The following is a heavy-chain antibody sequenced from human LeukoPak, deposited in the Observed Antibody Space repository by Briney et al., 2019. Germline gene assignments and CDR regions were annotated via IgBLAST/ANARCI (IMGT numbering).Heavy chain of an antibody. D-gene: IGHD6-13*01. CDR3: AREQQLIRGDY. J-gene: IGHJ4*02. V-gene: IGHV1-18*04. Sequence: ASVKVSCKASGYTFTGYYMHWVRQAPGQGLGWMGWISAYNGNSHYTQKFQGRVTMTTDTSTSTAYMELRSLRSDDTAVYYCAREQQLIRGDYWGQGTLVTVSS. CDR2: ISAYNGNS. CDR1: GYTFTGYY.